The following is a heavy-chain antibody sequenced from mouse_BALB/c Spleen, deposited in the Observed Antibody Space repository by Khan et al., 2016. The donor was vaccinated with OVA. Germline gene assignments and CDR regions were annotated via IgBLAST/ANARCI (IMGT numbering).Heavy chain of an antibody. J-gene: IGHJ3*01. V-gene: IGHV5-9-1*01. Sequence: EVELVESGGGLVEPGGSLKLSCAASGFTFSSFVMSWVHQTPEKRLEWVATISSAATYTYYPDSVKGRFTISRDNAKNTLYLQMNSLRSDDTAIYYCTNGNYGWFAYWGQGTLVTVST. CDR2: ISSAATYT. CDR1: GFTFSSFV. CDR3: TNGNYGWFAY. D-gene: IGHD2-1*01.